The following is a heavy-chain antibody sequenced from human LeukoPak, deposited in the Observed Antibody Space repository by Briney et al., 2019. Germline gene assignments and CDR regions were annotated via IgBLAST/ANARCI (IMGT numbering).Heavy chain of an antibody. CDR3: ARHVRAGSYYPDY. J-gene: IGHJ4*02. V-gene: IGHV4-39*01. CDR2: IYYSGST. CDR1: GGSISSSSCY. D-gene: IGHD2-21*01. Sequence: SETLSLTCTVSGGSISSSSCYWGWIRQPPGKGLEWIGSIYYSGSTYYNPSLKSRVTVSVDTSKNQFSLKLSSVTAADTAVYYCARHVRAGSYYPDYWGQGTLVTVSS.